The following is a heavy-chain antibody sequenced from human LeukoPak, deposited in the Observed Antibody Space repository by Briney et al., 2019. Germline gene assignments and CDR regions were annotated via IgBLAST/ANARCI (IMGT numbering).Heavy chain of an antibody. CDR1: GYTFTSYA. D-gene: IGHD1-26*01. Sequence: ASVKVSCKASGYTFTSYAMHWVRQAPGQRLEWMGWINAGNGNTKYCRVTITRDTSASTAYMELSSLRSEDMAVCYCARGMSGSRRDYNWFDPWGQGTLVTVSS. V-gene: IGHV1-3*03. J-gene: IGHJ5*02. CDR3: ARGMSGSRRDYNWFDP. CDR2: INAGNGNT.